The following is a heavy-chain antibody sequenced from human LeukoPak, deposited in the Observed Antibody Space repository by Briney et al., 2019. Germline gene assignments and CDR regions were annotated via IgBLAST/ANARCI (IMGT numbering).Heavy chain of an antibody. CDR1: GGSISSGGYS. CDR2: IYHSGST. J-gene: IGHJ4*02. Sequence: SETLSLTCAVSGGSISSGGYSWSWIRQPPGKGLEWIGYIYHSGSTNYNPSLKSRVTISVDTSKNQFSLKLSSVTAADTAVHYCASGRGDILTGYYNSFDYWGQGTLVTVSS. D-gene: IGHD3-9*01. V-gene: IGHV4-30-2*01. CDR3: ASGRGDILTGYYNSFDY.